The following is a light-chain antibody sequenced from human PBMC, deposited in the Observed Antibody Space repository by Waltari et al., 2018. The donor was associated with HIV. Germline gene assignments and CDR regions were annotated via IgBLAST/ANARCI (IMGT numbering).Light chain of an antibody. J-gene: IGLJ2*01. CDR2: DVI. V-gene: IGLV2-23*02. CDR1: SSDIGGYDF. CDR3: CSFIGRSTLI. Sequence: QSALTQPASVSGSPGQSITISCPGSSSDIGGYDFVSWYQQHPGKAPKLIIYDVIERPSGVSNRCSASNSGNTASLTISGLQPEDEADYYCCSFIGRSTLIFGGGTKVTVV.